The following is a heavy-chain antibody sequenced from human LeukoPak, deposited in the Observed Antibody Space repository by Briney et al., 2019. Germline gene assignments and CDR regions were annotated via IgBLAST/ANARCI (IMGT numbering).Heavy chain of an antibody. CDR1: GGSFSGYY. Sequence: PSETLSLTCAVYGGSFSGYYWSWIRQPPGKGLEWIGEINHSGSTNYNPSLKSRVTISVDTSKNQFSLKLSSVTAADTAVYYCARLSKWYNWFDPWGQGTLVTVSS. J-gene: IGHJ5*02. CDR2: INHSGST. D-gene: IGHD2-15*01. CDR3: ARLSKWYNWFDP. V-gene: IGHV4-34*01.